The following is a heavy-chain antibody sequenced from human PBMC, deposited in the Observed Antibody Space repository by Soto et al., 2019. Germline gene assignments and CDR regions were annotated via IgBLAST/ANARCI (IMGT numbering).Heavy chain of an antibody. Sequence: SETLSLTGAVYGGSFSGYYWSWIRQPPGKGLEWIGEINHSGSTNYNPSLKSRVTISVDTSKTQFSLKLSSVTAADTAVYYCARNYCSSTSSSNPSGWFDPSGQGTLVTVSS. V-gene: IGHV4-34*01. D-gene: IGHD2-2*01. CDR3: ARNYCSSTSSSNPSGWFDP. J-gene: IGHJ5*02. CDR1: GGSFSGYY. CDR2: INHSGST.